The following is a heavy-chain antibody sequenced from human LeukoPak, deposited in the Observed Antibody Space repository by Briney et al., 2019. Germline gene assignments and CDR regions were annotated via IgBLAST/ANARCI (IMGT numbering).Heavy chain of an antibody. J-gene: IGHJ4*02. CDR2: INPDSGFT. Sequence: ASVKVSCKASGYKFTDDYIHWVRQAPGQGLEFMGWINPDSGFTNYAQKFKGRVTVTRDTSISTAYLEVRSLTSDDTAVYYCAPTAEAYTSWWKVWGQGTLVTVSS. CDR1: GYKFTDDY. CDR3: APTAEAYTSWWKV. V-gene: IGHV1-2*02. D-gene: IGHD3-16*01.